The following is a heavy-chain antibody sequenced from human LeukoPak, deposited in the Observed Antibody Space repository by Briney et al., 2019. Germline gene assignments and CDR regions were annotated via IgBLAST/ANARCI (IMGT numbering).Heavy chain of an antibody. Sequence: ASVKVSCKASGYTFTGYYMHWVRQAPGQGLEWMGWINPNSGGTNYAQKFQGMVTMTRVTSISTAYMELSRLRSDDTAVYYCARAPYDYVWGSYRYFWFDPWGQGTLVTVSS. J-gene: IGHJ5*02. D-gene: IGHD3-16*02. CDR1: GYTFTGYY. V-gene: IGHV1-2*02. CDR2: INPNSGGT. CDR3: ARAPYDYVWGSYRYFWFDP.